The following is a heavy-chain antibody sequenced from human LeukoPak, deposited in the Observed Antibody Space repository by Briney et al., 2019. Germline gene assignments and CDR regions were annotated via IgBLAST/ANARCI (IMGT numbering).Heavy chain of an antibody. V-gene: IGHV4-39*07. CDR3: ARGKKGVVVTADLGAFDI. J-gene: IGHJ3*02. Sequence: SETLSLTCTVSGGSISTSNYYWGWIRQPPGKGLEWIENIFYSGSTYYSPSLKSRVTISLDTSKNQFSLKLSSVTAADTAVYYCARGKKGVVVTADLGAFDIWGQGTMVTVSS. D-gene: IGHD2-21*02. CDR1: GGSISTSNYY. CDR2: IFYSGST.